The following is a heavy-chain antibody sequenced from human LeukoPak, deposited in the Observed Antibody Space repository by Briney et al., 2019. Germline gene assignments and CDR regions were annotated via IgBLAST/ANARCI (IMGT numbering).Heavy chain of an antibody. CDR3: AKPRAMTTGVGRYFDL. J-gene: IGHJ2*01. Sequence: GGSLRLSCAASGFSFSSYAMSWIRQAPGKGLEWVSAISGGGENTYYGDSVKGRFTISRDNSKNTLYLQMNSLRAEDTATYYCAKPRAMTTGVGRYFDLWGRGTLVTVSS. D-gene: IGHD1-1*01. CDR2: ISGGGENT. CDR1: GFSFSSYA. V-gene: IGHV3-23*01.